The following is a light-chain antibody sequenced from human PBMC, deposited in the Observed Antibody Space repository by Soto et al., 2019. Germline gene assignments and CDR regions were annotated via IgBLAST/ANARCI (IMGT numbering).Light chain of an antibody. CDR1: QSLIGRSGYNF. J-gene: IGKJ1*01. Sequence: EVVITQSQTSLPVPLGQQPSISAGASQSLIGRSGYNFYTWFQQRKGRSASRLINKVSNQESRVIDRLSSSRAGTNFILNIIRVVAEDVGFDYCMQGAHWPGTFGQGTKVDIK. CDR2: KVS. V-gene: IGKV2-30*01. CDR3: MQGAHWPGT.